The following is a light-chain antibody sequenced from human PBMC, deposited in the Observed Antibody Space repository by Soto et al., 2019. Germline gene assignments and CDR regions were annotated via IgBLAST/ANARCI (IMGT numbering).Light chain of an antibody. CDR1: QSISTY. Sequence: DIQMTQSPSSLSASVGDRVTITCRASQSISTYLNWYQQRPGQAPKLLIYAASSLQSGVPSRFSGSGSGADFTLTVSSLQPEDFATYYCHQSYSNPWTFGQGTKV. V-gene: IGKV1-39*01. CDR2: AAS. J-gene: IGKJ1*01. CDR3: HQSYSNPWT.